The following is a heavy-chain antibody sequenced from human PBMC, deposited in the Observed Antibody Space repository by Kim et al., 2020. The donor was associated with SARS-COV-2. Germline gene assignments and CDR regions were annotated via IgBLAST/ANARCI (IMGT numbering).Heavy chain of an antibody. J-gene: IGHJ4*02. Sequence: YAKKFQGRVTRTRNTSINTAYMELSSLRSDDTATYYCARPIVGDSADCDYWGQGTLVAVSS. CDR3: ARPIVGDSADCDY. D-gene: IGHD1-26*01. V-gene: IGHV1-8*01.